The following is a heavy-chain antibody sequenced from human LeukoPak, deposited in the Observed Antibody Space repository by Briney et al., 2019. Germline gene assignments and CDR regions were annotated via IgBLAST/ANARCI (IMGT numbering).Heavy chain of an antibody. J-gene: IGHJ4*02. CDR3: AKELVGSGYAD. D-gene: IGHD5-12*01. Sequence: GRSLRLSCAAYGFTFSSYGMHWVRQAPGTGLEWVAVISYDGSNKYYADSVKGRFTISRDNSKNTVYLQMNSLRAEDTAVYYCAKELVGSGYADWGQGTLVTVSS. CDR1: GFTFSSYG. CDR2: ISYDGSNK. V-gene: IGHV3-30*18.